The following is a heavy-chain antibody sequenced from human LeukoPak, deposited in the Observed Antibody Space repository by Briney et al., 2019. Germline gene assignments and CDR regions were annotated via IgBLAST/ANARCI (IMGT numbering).Heavy chain of an antibody. Sequence: NPGGSLRLSCAASGFDFSDYYMSWIRQAPGKGLEWISNIKTTGLTTYYADSVKGRFTISRDNAKNSLFLQMNSLRADDTAIYYCARAGQLRYMDVWGKGTAVTVSS. CDR3: ARAGQLRYMDV. CDR1: GFDFSDYY. CDR2: IKTTGLTT. V-gene: IGHV3-11*04. J-gene: IGHJ6*03.